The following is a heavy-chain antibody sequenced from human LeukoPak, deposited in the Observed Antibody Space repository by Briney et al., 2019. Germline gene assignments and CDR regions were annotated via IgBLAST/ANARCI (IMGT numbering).Heavy chain of an antibody. V-gene: IGHV3-21*05. Sequence: GGSLRLSCATSGFTFSSFSMNWVRQAPGKGLEWVSYIRGGSSDIHYADSVKGRFTISRDDAKNSLYLQMNSLRAEDTAVYFCVRDHEWAFDYWGQGTLVTVSS. CDR2: IRGGSSDI. CDR3: VRDHEWAFDY. CDR1: GFTFSSFS. J-gene: IGHJ4*02. D-gene: IGHD1-26*01.